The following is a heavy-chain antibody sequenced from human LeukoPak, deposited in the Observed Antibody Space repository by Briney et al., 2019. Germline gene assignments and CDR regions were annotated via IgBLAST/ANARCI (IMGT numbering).Heavy chain of an antibody. CDR3: AKGGGSSCYSPSDY. V-gene: IGHV3-23*01. Sequence: GGSLRLSCAPSGFTFSNYAMSWVRQAPGKGLEWVSAISGSGTDTFYANSVKGRFTISRDNPKNTLYLQMNSLRAEDAAVYYCAKGGGSSCYSPSDYWGQGTLVTVSS. D-gene: IGHD2-15*01. J-gene: IGHJ4*02. CDR2: ISGSGTDT. CDR1: GFTFSNYA.